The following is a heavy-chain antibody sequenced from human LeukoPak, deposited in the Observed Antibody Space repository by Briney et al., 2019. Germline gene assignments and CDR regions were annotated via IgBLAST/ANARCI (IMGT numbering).Heavy chain of an antibody. CDR1: GYTFTYRY. CDR2: ITPFNGNT. J-gene: IGHJ4*02. Sequence: SVKVSCKASGYTFTYRYLHWVRQAPGQALEWMGWITPFNGNTNYAQKFQDRVTITRDRSMSTAYMELSSLRSEDTAVYSCARGVATNRYYFDYWGQGTLVTVSS. D-gene: IGHD5-12*01. CDR3: ARGVATNRYYFDY. V-gene: IGHV1-45*02.